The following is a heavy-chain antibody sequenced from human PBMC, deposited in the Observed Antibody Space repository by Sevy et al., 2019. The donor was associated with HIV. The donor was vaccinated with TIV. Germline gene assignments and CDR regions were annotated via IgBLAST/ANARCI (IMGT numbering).Heavy chain of an antibody. V-gene: IGHV3-66*02. D-gene: IGHD6-19*01. J-gene: IGHJ4*02. CDR2: IFSSGST. CDR1: GFTVSDKY. CDR3: VSRGLSYRSGWSYFDY. Sequence: GGSLRLSCAISGFTVSDKYIIWVRQAPGKGLEWVSVIFSSGSTYHTDSARGRFTISRDNSKNTVYLQMNSVSAEDTAVYYCVSRGLSYRSGWSYFDYWGQGTLVTVSS.